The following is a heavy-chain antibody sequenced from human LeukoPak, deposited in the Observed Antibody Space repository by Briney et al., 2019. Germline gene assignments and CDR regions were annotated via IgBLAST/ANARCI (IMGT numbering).Heavy chain of an antibody. D-gene: IGHD3-22*01. CDR1: GGTFSSYA. CDR3: ARGSIVAPGYFDL. Sequence: SVKVSCKASGGTFSSYAVSWVRQAPGQGLEWMGRIIPILGIANYAQKFQGRVTITADKSTSTAYMELSSLRSEDTAVYYCARGSIVAPGYFDLWGRGTLVTVSS. V-gene: IGHV1-69*04. CDR2: IIPILGIA. J-gene: IGHJ2*01.